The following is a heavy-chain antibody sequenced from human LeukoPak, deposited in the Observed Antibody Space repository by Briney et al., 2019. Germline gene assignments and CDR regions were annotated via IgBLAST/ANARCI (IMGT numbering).Heavy chain of an antibody. CDR1: GGTFSSYA. D-gene: IGHD5-18*01. J-gene: IGHJ4*02. CDR3: ARMGIQLTFDY. CDR2: IIPIFGTA. Sequence: ASVKVSCKASGGTFSSYAISWVRQAPGQGLEWMGGIIPIFGTANYAQKFEGRVTITAYKSTSTAYMELSSLRSEDTAVYYCARMGIQLTFDYWGQGTLVTVSS. V-gene: IGHV1-69*06.